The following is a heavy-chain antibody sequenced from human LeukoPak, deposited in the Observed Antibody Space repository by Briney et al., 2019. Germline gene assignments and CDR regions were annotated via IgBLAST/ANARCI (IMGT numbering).Heavy chain of an antibody. D-gene: IGHD6-19*01. CDR3: ARDRRAVAGTFLFDY. V-gene: IGHV1-18*01. CDR1: GYTFASYG. CDR2: ISAYNGNT. Sequence: ASVKVSCKASGYTFASYGISWVRQAPGQGLEWMGWISAYNGNTNYAQKLQGRVTMTTDTSTSTAYMELRSLRSGDTAVYYCARDRRAVAGTFLFDYWGQGTLVTVSS. J-gene: IGHJ4*02.